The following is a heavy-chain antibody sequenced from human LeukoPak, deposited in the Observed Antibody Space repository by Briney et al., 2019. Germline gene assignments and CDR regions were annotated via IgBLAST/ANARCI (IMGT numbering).Heavy chain of an antibody. CDR3: ATSQLYSSSSEFDY. CDR2: INPNSGGT. CDR1: GYTFTCYY. J-gene: IGHJ4*02. V-gene: IGHV1-2*04. Sequence: GASVKVSCKASGYTFTCYYMHWVRQAPGQGLEWMGWINPNSGGTNYAQKFQGWVTMTRDTSISTAYMELSRLRSDDTAVYYCATSQLYSSSSEFDYRGQGTLVTVSS. D-gene: IGHD6-6*01.